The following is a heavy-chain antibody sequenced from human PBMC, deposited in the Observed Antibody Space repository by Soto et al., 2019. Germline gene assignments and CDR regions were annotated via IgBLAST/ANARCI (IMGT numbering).Heavy chain of an antibody. V-gene: IGHV3-73*01. J-gene: IGHJ4*02. Sequence: EVQLVESGGGLVQPGGSLKLSCAASGFTFSGSAMHWVRQASGKGLEWVGRIRSKANSFATGYAASVKGRFTISRDDSKNKAYLQMDSLKTEDTAVYYCTRPTVTGDYWGQGTLVTVSS. CDR1: GFTFSGSA. D-gene: IGHD4-17*01. CDR2: IRSKANSFAT. CDR3: TRPTVTGDY.